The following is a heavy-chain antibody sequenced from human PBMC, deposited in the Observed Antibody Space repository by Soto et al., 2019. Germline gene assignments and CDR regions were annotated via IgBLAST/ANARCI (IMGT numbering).Heavy chain of an antibody. Sequence: QITLNESGPTVVRPTETLTLTCRFFGFSRTTSGVGVGWIRQSPGKSPEWRALIYWDDDKRYSASLKSRLTINKDTSKNPVVLTVSDLDPTDTATYYCAHRVLRTVFGLVTTTAIYFDVWGQGTPVAVSS. CDR2: IYWDDDK. V-gene: IGHV2-5*02. CDR3: AHRVLRTVFGLVTTTAIYFDV. CDR1: GFSRTTSGVG. J-gene: IGHJ4*02. D-gene: IGHD3-3*01.